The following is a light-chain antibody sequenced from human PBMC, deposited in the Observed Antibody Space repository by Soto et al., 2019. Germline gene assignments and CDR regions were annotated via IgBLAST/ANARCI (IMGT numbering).Light chain of an antibody. CDR1: QTVNSN. V-gene: IGKV3D-15*01. CDR3: YQYNNWPT. J-gene: IGKJ1*01. CDR2: GAS. Sequence: EIVMTPSPGTLSVSPVERATLSCRTSQTVNSNLAWYQHKPGQSPRLLIYGASTRATTTPGRFSGSGSGTEFTLTISSLQSEDFAVYFCYQYNNWPTFGQGTKVDNK.